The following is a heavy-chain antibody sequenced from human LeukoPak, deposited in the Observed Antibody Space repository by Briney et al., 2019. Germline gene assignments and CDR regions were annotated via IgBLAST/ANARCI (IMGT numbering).Heavy chain of an antibody. J-gene: IGHJ4*02. CDR2: ISYDGSNK. V-gene: IGHV3-30*04. Sequence: GGSLRLSCAASGFTFSSYAMHWVRQAPGKGLEWVAVISYDGSNKYYADSVKGRFTISRDNSKNTLYLQTNSLRAEDTAVYYCARVAYCGGDCYSAWCDYWGQGTLVTVSS. CDR1: GFTFSSYA. D-gene: IGHD2-21*02. CDR3: ARVAYCGGDCYSAWCDY.